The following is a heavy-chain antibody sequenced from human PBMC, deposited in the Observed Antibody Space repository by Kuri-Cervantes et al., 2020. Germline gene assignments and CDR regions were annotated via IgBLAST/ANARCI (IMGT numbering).Heavy chain of an antibody. CDR2: IKSKTDGGTT. D-gene: IGHD3-10*01. J-gene: IGHJ6*02. CDR1: GFTFSSYA. V-gene: IGHV3-15*01. Sequence: GESLKISCAASGFTFSSYAMHWVRQAPGKGLEWVGRIKSKTDGGTTDYAAPVKGRFTISRDDSKNTLYLQMNSLKTEDTAVYYCTTDGVYYYYGMDVWGQGTTVTVSS. CDR3: TTDGVYYYYGMDV.